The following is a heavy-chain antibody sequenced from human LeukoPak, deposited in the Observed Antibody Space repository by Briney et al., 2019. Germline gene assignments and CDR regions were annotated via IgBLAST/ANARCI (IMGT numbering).Heavy chain of an antibody. CDR1: GYTFTGYY. CDR2: INPNSGGT. D-gene: IGHD1-26*01. Sequence: ASVKVSCKASGYTFTGYYMHWVRQAPGQGLEWMGWINPNSGGTNYAQKFQGRVTMTRDTSISTAYVELSRLRSDDTAVYYCARGVGATGNWFDPWGQGTLVTVSS. J-gene: IGHJ5*02. V-gene: IGHV1-2*02. CDR3: ARGVGATGNWFDP.